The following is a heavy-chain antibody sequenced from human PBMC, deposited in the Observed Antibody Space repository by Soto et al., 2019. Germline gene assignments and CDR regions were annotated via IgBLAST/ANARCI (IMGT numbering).Heavy chain of an antibody. CDR1: GGSISSYY. V-gene: IGHV4-59*12. D-gene: IGHD2-2*01. Sequence: SETLSLTCTVSGGSISSYYWSWIRQPPGKGLEWIGYIYHSGSTNYNPSLKSRVTISVDKSKNQFSLKLSSVTAADTAVYYCARTRHRGYCSSTSCYGMAHGYWGQGTLVTVSS. CDR2: IYHSGST. CDR3: ARTRHRGYCSSTSCYGMAHGY. J-gene: IGHJ4*02.